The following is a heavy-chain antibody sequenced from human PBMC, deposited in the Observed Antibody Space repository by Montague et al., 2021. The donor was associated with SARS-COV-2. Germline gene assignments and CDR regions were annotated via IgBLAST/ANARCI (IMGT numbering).Heavy chain of an antibody. J-gene: IGHJ4*02. Sequence: SETLSLTCAVYGGSFSGYYWSWIRQPPGKGLEWIGEINHSGSTNYNPSLKSRVTISVDTSKNQFSLKLSSVTAADTAVYYCAREVRGGIVVVITIPNYYFDAWGQGTLVTVSS. V-gene: IGHV4-34*01. CDR1: GGSFSGYY. CDR2: INHSGST. CDR3: AREVRGGIVVVITIPNYYFDA. D-gene: IGHD2-21*01.